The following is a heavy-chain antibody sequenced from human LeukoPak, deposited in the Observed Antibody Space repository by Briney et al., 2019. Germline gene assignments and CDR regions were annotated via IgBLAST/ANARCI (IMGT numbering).Heavy chain of an antibody. J-gene: IGHJ2*01. Sequence: GGSLRLSCAASGFTVSSNYMSWVRQAPGKGLEWVSVIYSGGSTYYADSVKGRFTISRDNSKNTLYLQMNSLRAEDTAVYYCARDKVYYYDSRGYSYYWYFDLWGRGTLVTVSS. V-gene: IGHV3-66*01. D-gene: IGHD3-22*01. CDR2: IYSGGST. CDR1: GFTVSSNY. CDR3: ARDKVYYYDSRGYSYYWYFDL.